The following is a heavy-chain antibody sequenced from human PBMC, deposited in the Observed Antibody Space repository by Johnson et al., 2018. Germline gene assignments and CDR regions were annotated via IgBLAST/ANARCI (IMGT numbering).Heavy chain of an antibody. Sequence: VQLVQSGGGLVQPGMPLRLSCAASGFSFDDYAIHWVRPAPGKGLEWVSSMSRNGGSTGDADSVKGRFTISRDKPTNSLYLQMNSLRGEDTALYYCVLSLVRGEFFPYWGQGTLVTVSS. CDR2: MSRNGGST. V-gene: IGHV3-9*01. J-gene: IGHJ1*01. CDR1: GFSFDDYA. D-gene: IGHD6-6*01. CDR3: VLSLVRGEFFPY.